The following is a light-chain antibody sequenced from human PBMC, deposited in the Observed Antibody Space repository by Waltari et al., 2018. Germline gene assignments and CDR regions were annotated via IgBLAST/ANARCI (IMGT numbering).Light chain of an antibody. CDR3: AAWDDSLNGHWV. V-gene: IGLV1-44*01. Sequence: QSVLPQPPSASGTPGQRVPISCSGTYSNIGNNVVNWYQQFPGKAPKLLIYRNDQRPSGVPDRFSGSKSGSSASLAISGLQSEDEADYYCAAWDDSLNGHWVFGGGTKVIVL. CDR2: RND. CDR1: YSNIGNNV. J-gene: IGLJ3*02.